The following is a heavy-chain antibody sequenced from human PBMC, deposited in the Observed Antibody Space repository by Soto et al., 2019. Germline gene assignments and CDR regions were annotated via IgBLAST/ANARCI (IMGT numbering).Heavy chain of an antibody. V-gene: IGHV4-4*02. CDR2: IYHSGST. Sequence: SETLSLTCAVSGGSISSSNWWIWVRQPPGKGLEWIGEIYHSGSTNYNPSLKSRVTISVDKSKNQFSLKLSSVTAADTAVYYCARVVDYDILTGYDYYYYGMDVWGQGTTVTVS. J-gene: IGHJ6*02. CDR1: GGSISSSNW. D-gene: IGHD3-9*01. CDR3: ARVVDYDILTGYDYYYYGMDV.